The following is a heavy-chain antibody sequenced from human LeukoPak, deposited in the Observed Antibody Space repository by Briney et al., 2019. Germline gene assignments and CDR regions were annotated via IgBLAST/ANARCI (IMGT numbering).Heavy chain of an antibody. D-gene: IGHD3-3*01. J-gene: IGHJ6*03. CDR1: GFTFSSYW. Sequence: GGSLRLSCAASGFTFSSYWMSWVRQAPGKGLEWVANIKQDGSEKYYVDSVRGRFTISRDNAKNSLYLQMNSLRAEDTAVYYCASESVFGVVPGAYYMDVWGKGTTVTVSS. V-gene: IGHV3-7*01. CDR2: IKQDGSEK. CDR3: ASESVFGVVPGAYYMDV.